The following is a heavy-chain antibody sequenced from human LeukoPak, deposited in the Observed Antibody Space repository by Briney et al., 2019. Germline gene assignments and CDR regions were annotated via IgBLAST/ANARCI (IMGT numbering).Heavy chain of an antibody. D-gene: IGHD6-19*01. J-gene: IGHJ4*02. CDR2: IFYGGST. CDR3: ARGTGWYSTPYDY. CDR1: GGSITTYY. V-gene: IGHV4-59*01. Sequence: SETLSLTCTVSGGSITTYYWSWIRQPPGKGLEWIGYIFYGGSTNYSPSLKSRVTISVDTSKNQFSLKLSSATAADTAVYFCARGTGWYSTPYDYWGQGTLVTVSS.